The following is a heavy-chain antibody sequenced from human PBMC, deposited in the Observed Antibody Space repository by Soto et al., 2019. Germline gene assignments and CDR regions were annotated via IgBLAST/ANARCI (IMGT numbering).Heavy chain of an antibody. V-gene: IGHV2-70*01. CDR3: ARISRGVDNPFDY. CDR2: IDWDDDK. CDR1: GFSLSTSGVC. J-gene: IGHJ4*02. D-gene: IGHD3-10*01. Sequence: SGPTLVNPTQTLALTCTFSGFSLSTSGVCVTWIRQPPGKALEWLALIDWDDDKLYKTSLKTRLTVSKDSSKNQVVLTMTNMDPVDTATYYFARISRGVDNPFDYWGQGTQVTVSS.